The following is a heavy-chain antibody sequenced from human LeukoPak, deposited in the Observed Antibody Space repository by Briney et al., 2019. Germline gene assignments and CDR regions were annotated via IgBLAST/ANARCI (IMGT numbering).Heavy chain of an antibody. CDR3: ASSAMGYSYGWDYYYYYGMDV. D-gene: IGHD5-18*01. CDR1: GGTFSSYA. Sequence: SVKVSCKASGGTFSSYAISWVRQAPGQGLEWMGRIIPILGIANYAQKFQGRVTITADKSTSTAYMELSSLRSEDTAVYYCASSAMGYSYGWDYYYYYGMDVWGQGTTVAVSS. V-gene: IGHV1-69*04. J-gene: IGHJ6*02. CDR2: IIPILGIA.